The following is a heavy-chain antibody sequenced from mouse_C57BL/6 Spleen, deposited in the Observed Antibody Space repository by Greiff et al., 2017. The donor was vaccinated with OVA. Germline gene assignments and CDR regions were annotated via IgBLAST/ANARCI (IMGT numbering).Heavy chain of an antibody. CDR2: IRSKSNNYAT. CDR3: VRLGSSGYWYFDV. CDR1: GFSFNTYA. J-gene: IGHJ1*03. D-gene: IGHD1-1*01. V-gene: IGHV10-1*01. Sequence: EVQLVESGGGLVQPKGSLKLSCAASGFSFNTYAMNWVRQAPGKGLEWVARIRSKSNNYATYYADSVKDRFTISRDDSESMLYLQMNNLKTEDTAMYYCVRLGSSGYWYFDVWGTGTTVTVSS.